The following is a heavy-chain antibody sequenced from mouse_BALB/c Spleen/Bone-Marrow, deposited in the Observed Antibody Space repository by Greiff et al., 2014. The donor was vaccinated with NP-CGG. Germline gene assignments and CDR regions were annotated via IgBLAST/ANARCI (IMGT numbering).Heavy chain of an antibody. CDR2: ILPGSGST. CDR3: ARRGHGFAWFAY. D-gene: IGHD1-2*01. J-gene: IGHJ3*01. CDR1: GYIFSSYW. Sequence: QVQLKESGTELMKPGASVKISCKATGYIFSSYWIEWVNQRPGHGLEWIGEILPGSGSTNYNEKFKGKATFTADTSSNTAYMQLSSLTSEDSAVYYCARRGHGFAWFAYWGQGTLVTVSA. V-gene: IGHV1-9*01.